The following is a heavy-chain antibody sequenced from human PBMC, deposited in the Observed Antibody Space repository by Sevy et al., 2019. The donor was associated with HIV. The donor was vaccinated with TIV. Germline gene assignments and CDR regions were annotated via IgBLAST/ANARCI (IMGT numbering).Heavy chain of an antibody. J-gene: IGHJ2*01. CDR2: IGLAGDT. V-gene: IGHV3-13*01. Sequence: GESLKISCVASGFTFGNYDMHWVRQAKGKGLEWVSAIGLAGDTYYPGSVKGRFTISREKDKKSLYLQMNSLGAGDTAVYYCARAWRDRWYFDLWGRGTLVTVSS. CDR3: ARAWRDRWYFDL. CDR1: GFTFGNYD.